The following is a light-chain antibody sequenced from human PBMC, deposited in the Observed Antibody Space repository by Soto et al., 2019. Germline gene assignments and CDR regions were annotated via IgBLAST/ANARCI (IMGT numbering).Light chain of an antibody. J-gene: IGKJ1*01. Sequence: EIVLTQSPGTLCLSPGERATFSCRASQSVSSSYIAWYQQKRGQAPRRLIYDASNRATGIPARFGGSGSGTDFTLTISRLEPEDFAVYYCQQYGSSRWTFGQGTKVDI. CDR2: DAS. V-gene: IGKV3-20*01. CDR3: QQYGSSRWT. CDR1: QSVSSSY.